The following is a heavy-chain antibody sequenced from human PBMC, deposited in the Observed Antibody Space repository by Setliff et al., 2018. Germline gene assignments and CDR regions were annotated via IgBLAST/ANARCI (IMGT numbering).Heavy chain of an antibody. D-gene: IGHD3-10*01. J-gene: IGHJ4*02. CDR2: IYYRGST. V-gene: IGHV4-59*04. CDR1: GGSISSHY. Sequence: SETLSLTCTVSGGSISSHYWGWIRQPPGKGLEWIVTIYYRGSTYYNPSLKSRATISVDTSKNQFSLNLSSVTAADTAVYYCAKRHYPYYLDYWGQGTLVTVSS. CDR3: AKRHYPYYLDY.